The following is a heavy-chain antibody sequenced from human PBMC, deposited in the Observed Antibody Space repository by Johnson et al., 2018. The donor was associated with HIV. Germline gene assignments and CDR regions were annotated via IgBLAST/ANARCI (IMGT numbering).Heavy chain of an antibody. CDR1: GFTVSSNY. Sequence: QVQLVESGGGLVQPGGSLRLSCAASGFTVSSNYMSWVRQAPGKGLEWVSVISYDGSDKYYADSVKGRFTISRDNSRNTLYVHMNSLRAEDTAVYYCARGKAWIQRWDDAFDIWGQGTMVTVSS. D-gene: IGHD5-18*01. V-gene: IGHV3-30-3*01. CDR2: ISYDGSDK. J-gene: IGHJ3*02. CDR3: ARGKAWIQRWDDAFDI.